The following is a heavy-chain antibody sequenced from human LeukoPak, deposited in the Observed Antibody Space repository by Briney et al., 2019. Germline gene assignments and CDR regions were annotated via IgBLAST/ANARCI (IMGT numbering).Heavy chain of an antibody. V-gene: IGHV3-53*01. Sequence: GGSLRLSCAASGFTVSSNYMSWVRQAPGKGLEWVSVIYSGGSTYYADSVTGRFTISRDNSKNTLYLQMNSLRAEDTAVYYCASSDCGGDCYSPAYYYYYYYMDVWGKGTTVTVSS. CDR1: GFTVSSNY. D-gene: IGHD2-21*02. J-gene: IGHJ6*03. CDR3: ASSDCGGDCYSPAYYYYYYYMDV. CDR2: IYSGGST.